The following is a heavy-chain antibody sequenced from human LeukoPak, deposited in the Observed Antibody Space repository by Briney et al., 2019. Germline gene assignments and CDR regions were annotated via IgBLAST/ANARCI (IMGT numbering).Heavy chain of an antibody. CDR3: ARAGYSSSWYVY. CDR2: IYTSGST. V-gene: IGHV4-4*07. D-gene: IGHD6-13*01. CDR1: SGSISSYY. J-gene: IGHJ4*02. Sequence: SETLSLTCTVSSGSISSYYWSWIRQPAGKGLEWIGRIYTSGSTNYNPSLKSRVTISVDTSKNQFSLKLSSVTAADTAVYYCARAGYSSSWYVYWGQGTLVTVSS.